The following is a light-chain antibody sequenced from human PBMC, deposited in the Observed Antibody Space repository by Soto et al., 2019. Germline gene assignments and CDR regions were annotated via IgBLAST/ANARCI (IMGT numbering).Light chain of an antibody. CDR1: SSNIGSNT. J-gene: IGLJ1*01. Sequence: QSVLTQPPSASGTPGQSVSSSCSGSSSNIGSNTVNWYQQLPGTAPKLVIYSNNQRPSGVPDRFSGSKSGTSASLAISGLQSEDEADYYCAAWDDSLNGYYVFGTGTKVTVL. CDR3: AAWDDSLNGYYV. CDR2: SNN. V-gene: IGLV1-44*01.